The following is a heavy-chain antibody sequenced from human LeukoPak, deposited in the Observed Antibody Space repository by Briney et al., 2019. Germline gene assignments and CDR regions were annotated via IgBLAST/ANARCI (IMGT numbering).Heavy chain of an antibody. D-gene: IGHD6-19*01. Sequence: PGGSLRLSCAASGFTFSTYWMSWVRQAPGKGLEWVANIQQEGSETNYVDSVKGRFTISGDNAKNSLYLQMNSLRAEDTAVYYCARHSSGQPFDYWGQGTLVTVSS. V-gene: IGHV3-7*05. J-gene: IGHJ4*02. CDR2: IQQEGSET. CDR1: GFTFSTYW. CDR3: ARHSSGQPFDY.